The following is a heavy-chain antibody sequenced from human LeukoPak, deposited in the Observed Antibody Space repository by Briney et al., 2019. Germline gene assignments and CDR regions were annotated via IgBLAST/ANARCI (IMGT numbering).Heavy chain of an antibody. CDR3: ARYRDRDVPSELDP. D-gene: IGHD1-14*01. CDR1: GGSISSSNW. V-gene: IGHV4-4*02. J-gene: IGHJ5*02. Sequence: PSGTLSLTCAVSGGSISSSNWWSWVRQPPGKGLEWIGEIYLSGSTNYNPSLKSRVTISVDKSKNQFSLKLSSVTAADTAVYYCARYRDRDVPSELDPWGQGTLVTVSS. CDR2: IYLSGST.